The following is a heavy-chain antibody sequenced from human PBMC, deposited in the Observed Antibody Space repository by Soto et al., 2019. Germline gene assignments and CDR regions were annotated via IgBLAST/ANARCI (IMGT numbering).Heavy chain of an antibody. J-gene: IGHJ3*02. D-gene: IGHD2-2*01. CDR3: ARILDIVVVPAAIGGGAFDI. CDR2: IYPGDSDT. V-gene: IGHV5-51*01. Sequence: GESLKISCMGSGYSFTSYWIGWVRQMPGKGLEWMGIIYPGDSDTRYSPSFQGQVTISADKSISTAYLQWSSLKASDTAMYYCARILDIVVVPAAIGGGAFDIWGQGTMVTVSS. CDR1: GYSFTSYW.